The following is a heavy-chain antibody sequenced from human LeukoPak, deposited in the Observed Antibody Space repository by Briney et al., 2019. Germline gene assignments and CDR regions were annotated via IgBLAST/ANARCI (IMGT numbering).Heavy chain of an antibody. J-gene: IGHJ4*02. D-gene: IGHD3-22*01. CDR3: ATYYDSSGYDYVRFVY. CDR2: IKQDGSEK. CDR1: GFTFSNYW. Sequence: GGSLRLSCAASGFTFSNYWMSWVRQAPGKGLEWVANIKQDGSEKHYVDSVQGRFTISRDNGKNSLYLQMNSLRVEDTAVYYCATYYDSSGYDYVRFVYWGQGTLVTVSS. V-gene: IGHV3-7*02.